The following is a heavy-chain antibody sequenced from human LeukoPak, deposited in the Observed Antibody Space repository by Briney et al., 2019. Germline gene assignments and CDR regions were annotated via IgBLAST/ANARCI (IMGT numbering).Heavy chain of an antibody. V-gene: IGHV4-39*07. CDR2: IYYSGST. CDR1: GGSISSSSYY. J-gene: IGHJ4*02. D-gene: IGHD6-13*01. Sequence: SETLSLTCTVSGGSISSSSYYWGWIRQPPGKGLEWIGSIYYSGSTNYNPSLKSRVTISVDTSKNQFSLKLSSVTAADTAVYYCASRAAAGLDYWGQGTLVTVSS. CDR3: ASRAAAGLDY.